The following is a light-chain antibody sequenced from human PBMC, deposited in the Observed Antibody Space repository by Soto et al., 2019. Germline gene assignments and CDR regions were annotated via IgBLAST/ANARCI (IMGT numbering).Light chain of an antibody. CDR1: QNIDNY. CDR3: PESSSSTPIT. V-gene: IGKV1-39*01. CDR2: AAS. Sequence: DIPLTQSPSSLSASLGDRVTISCRASQNIDNYLHWYQQKSGKAPEALIYAASSLRDGVSSRFSGSGYGTEFTLTINNLQPEDFASYYCPESSSSTPITFGQGTRLDI. J-gene: IGKJ5*01.